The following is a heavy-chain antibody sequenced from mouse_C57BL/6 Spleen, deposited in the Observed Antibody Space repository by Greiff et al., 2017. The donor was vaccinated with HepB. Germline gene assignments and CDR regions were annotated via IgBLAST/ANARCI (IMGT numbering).Heavy chain of an antibody. CDR1: GYTFTDYY. D-gene: IGHD2-2*01. Sequence: QVQLQQSGAELVRPGASVKLSCKASGYTFTDYYINWVKQRPGQGLEWIARIYPGSGNTYYNEKFKGKAKLTAEKSSSTAYMQLSSLTAEDSAVYFCARERGLRRDYAMDYWGQGTSVTVSS. J-gene: IGHJ4*01. CDR2: IYPGSGNT. V-gene: IGHV1-76*01. CDR3: ARERGLRRDYAMDY.